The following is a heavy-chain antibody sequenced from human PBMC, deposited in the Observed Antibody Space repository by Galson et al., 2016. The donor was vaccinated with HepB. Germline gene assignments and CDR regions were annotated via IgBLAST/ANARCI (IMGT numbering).Heavy chain of an antibody. CDR3: VKVSDYLNGWIDQ. CDR1: GFMYKNYA. D-gene: IGHD6-19*01. CDR2: ISGSGGTT. Sequence: SLRLSCAASGFMYKNYAMSWVRQAPGKGLEWISAISGSGGTTFYADSVQGRFSITRDNSQNTLGLQMESLRAEDTAVYYCVKVSDYLNGWIDQWGQGIRVTVSA. V-gene: IGHV3-23*01. J-gene: IGHJ4*02.